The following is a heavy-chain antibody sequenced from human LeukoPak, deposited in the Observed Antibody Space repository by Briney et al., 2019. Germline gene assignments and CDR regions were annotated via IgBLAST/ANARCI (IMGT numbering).Heavy chain of an antibody. Sequence: SETLSLTCTVSGGSISSYYWSWIRQPPGKGLEWIGYIYNSGSTNYNPSLKSRVTISADTSKNQFSLKLSSVTAADTAVYYCARESGYDILTGLPGGYMDVWGKGTTVTISS. V-gene: IGHV4-59*01. CDR2: IYNSGST. J-gene: IGHJ6*03. CDR1: GGSISSYY. D-gene: IGHD3-9*01. CDR3: ARESGYDILTGLPGGYMDV.